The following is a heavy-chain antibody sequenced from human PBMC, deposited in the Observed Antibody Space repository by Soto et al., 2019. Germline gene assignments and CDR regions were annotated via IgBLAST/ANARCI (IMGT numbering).Heavy chain of an antibody. CDR2: ISAYNGNT. Sequence: QVPLVQSGAEVKKPGASVKVSCKASGYTFTSYGISWVRQAPGQGLEWMGWISAYNGNTNYAQKLQGRVTMTTDTSTSTAYMELRSLRSDDTAVYYCARDYYYYDSSGYYSINWFDPWGQGTLVTVSS. CDR3: ARDYYYYDSSGYYSINWFDP. CDR1: GYTFTSYG. V-gene: IGHV1-18*01. J-gene: IGHJ5*02. D-gene: IGHD3-22*01.